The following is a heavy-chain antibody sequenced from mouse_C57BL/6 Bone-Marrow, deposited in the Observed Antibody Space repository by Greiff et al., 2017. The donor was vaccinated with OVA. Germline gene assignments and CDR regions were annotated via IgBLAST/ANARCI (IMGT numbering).Heavy chain of an antibody. J-gene: IGHJ2*01. CDR2: ISSGGDYI. CDR3: TRDRGGNSYFDY. Sequence: EVQVVESGEGLVKPGGSLKLSCAASGFTFSSYAMSWVRQTPEKRLEWVAYISSGGDYIYYADTVKGRFTISRDNARNTLFLQMSSLKSEDTAMYYCTRDRGGNSYFDYWGQGTTLTVSS. D-gene: IGHD2-1*01. V-gene: IGHV5-9-1*02. CDR1: GFTFSSYA.